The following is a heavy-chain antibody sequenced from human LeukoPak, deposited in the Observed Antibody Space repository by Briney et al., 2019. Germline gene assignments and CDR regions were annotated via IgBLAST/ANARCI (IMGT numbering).Heavy chain of an antibody. V-gene: IGHV3-21*01. CDR3: ARVGQRGLLGY. J-gene: IGHJ4*02. CDR2: ISSSSSYI. D-gene: IGHD2-15*01. Sequence: GGSLRLSCAASGFTFSSYSMNWVRQAPGRGLEWVSSISSSSSYIYYADSVKGRFTISRDNAKNSLYLQMNSLRAEDTAVYYCARVGQRGLLGYWGQGTLVTVSS. CDR1: GFTFSSYS.